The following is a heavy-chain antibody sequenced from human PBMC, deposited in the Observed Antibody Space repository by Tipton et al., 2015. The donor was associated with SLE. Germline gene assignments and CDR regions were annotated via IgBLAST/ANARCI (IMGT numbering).Heavy chain of an antibody. Sequence: TLSLTCTVSGGSISSYYWSWIRQPPGKGLEWIGYIDYSGSTNYNPSLKSRVTISVDTSKNQFSLKLSSVTAADTAVYYCARSLAVAAWGYYYYYMDVWGKGTTVTVSS. CDR2: IDYSGST. CDR1: GGSISSYY. CDR3: ARSLAVAAWGYYYYYMDV. D-gene: IGHD2-15*01. V-gene: IGHV4-59*12. J-gene: IGHJ6*03.